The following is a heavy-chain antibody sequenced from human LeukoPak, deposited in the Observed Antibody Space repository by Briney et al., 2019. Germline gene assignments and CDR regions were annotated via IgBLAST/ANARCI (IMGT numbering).Heavy chain of an antibody. Sequence: GGSLRLSCAASGFTFSNNWMHWVRQAPGKGLVWVSLINSDGSYTIYADSVKGRFTISRDNAKNTLYLQMNSLRAEDTAVCYCARDLRIVATPYYFDYWGQGTLVTVSS. D-gene: IGHD5-12*01. J-gene: IGHJ4*02. CDR3: ARDLRIVATPYYFDY. V-gene: IGHV3-74*01. CDR2: INSDGSYT. CDR1: GFTFSNNW.